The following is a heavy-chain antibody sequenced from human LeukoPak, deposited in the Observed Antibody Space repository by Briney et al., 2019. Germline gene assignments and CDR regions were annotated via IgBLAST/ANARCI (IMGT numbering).Heavy chain of an antibody. Sequence: PGRSLRLSCAASGFTFISYGMHWVRQAPGKGLEWVAVIWYDGSNKYYADSVKGRFTISRDNSKNTLYLQMNSLRVEDTAVYYCAREGRDTAGSRLAEDVWGKGTTVTVSS. V-gene: IGHV3-33*01. D-gene: IGHD5-18*01. CDR1: GFTFISYG. CDR3: AREGRDTAGSRLAEDV. J-gene: IGHJ6*04. CDR2: IWYDGSNK.